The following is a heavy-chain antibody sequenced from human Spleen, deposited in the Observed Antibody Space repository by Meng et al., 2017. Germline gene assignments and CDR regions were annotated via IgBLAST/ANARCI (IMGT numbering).Heavy chain of an antibody. Sequence: QVQLQESGSGLLKPSETLSLTCTVSGGPISGFYWSWIRQPPGKELEWIGYIHYSGSTNYKPSLKSRVTMSVDTSKNQFSLKLSSVTAADTAVYYCARHPLFGTTMIQYWGQGTLVTVSS. CDR1: GGPISGFY. CDR3: ARHPLFGTTMIQY. D-gene: IGHD3-22*01. V-gene: IGHV4-59*08. J-gene: IGHJ4*02. CDR2: IHYSGST.